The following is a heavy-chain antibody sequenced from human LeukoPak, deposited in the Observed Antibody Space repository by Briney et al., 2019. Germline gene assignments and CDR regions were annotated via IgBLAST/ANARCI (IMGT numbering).Heavy chain of an antibody. CDR3: ARDWSGVSTSNDC. Sequence: GGSLRLSCAASGFTVSSNYMSWVRQAPGKGLEWVSVIYSGGSTYYADSVKGRFTISRDNSKNTLYLQMNRLRDEDTAVYYCARDWSGVSTSNDCWGQGTLVTVSS. D-gene: IGHD3-3*01. CDR2: IYSGGST. CDR1: GFTVSSNY. V-gene: IGHV3-66*01. J-gene: IGHJ4*02.